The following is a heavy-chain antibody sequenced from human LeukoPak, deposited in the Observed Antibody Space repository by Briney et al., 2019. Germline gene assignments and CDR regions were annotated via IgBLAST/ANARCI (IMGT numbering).Heavy chain of an antibody. CDR3: ARGTSTSVVTPLAY. J-gene: IGHJ4*02. V-gene: IGHV3-7*01. CDR2: INHDGRET. D-gene: IGHD4-23*01. CDR1: GFNFRYFW. Sequence: GGSLRLSCLGSGFNFRYFWMSWVRQAPGKGLEWVANINHDGRETYYADSVKGRFIISRDNAKDSLYLQMNTLRAEDTAMYYCARGTSTSVVTPLAYWGQGTLVTVSS.